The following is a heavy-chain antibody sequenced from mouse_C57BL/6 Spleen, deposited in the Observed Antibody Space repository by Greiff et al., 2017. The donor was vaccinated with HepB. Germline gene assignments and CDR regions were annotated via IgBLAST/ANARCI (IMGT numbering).Heavy chain of an antibody. CDR2: ISSGGSYT. D-gene: IGHD2-4*01. J-gene: IGHJ3*01. V-gene: IGHV5-6*01. CDR3: ARPYDYDGGFAY. Sequence: EVHLVESGGDLVKPGGSLKLSCAASGFTFSSYGMSWVRQTPDKRLEWVATISSGGSYTYYPDSVKGRFTISRDNAKNTLYLQMSSLKSEDTAMYYCARPYDYDGGFAYWGQGTLVTVSA. CDR1: GFTFSSYG.